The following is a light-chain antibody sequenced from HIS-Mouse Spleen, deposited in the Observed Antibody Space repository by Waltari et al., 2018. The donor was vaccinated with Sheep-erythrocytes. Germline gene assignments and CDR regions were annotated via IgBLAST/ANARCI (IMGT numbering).Light chain of an antibody. J-gene: IGLJ3*02. CDR2: DVS. CDR1: SSDVGGYNY. Sequence: QSALTQPRSVSGSPGQSVTISCTGTSSDVGGYNYVSWYQQHPGKAPKLMIYDVSKRPSVLPDRFSGSKSGNTASLTISGLQAEDEAYYYCCSYAGSYTWVFGGGTKLTVL. CDR3: CSYAGSYTWV. V-gene: IGLV2-11*01.